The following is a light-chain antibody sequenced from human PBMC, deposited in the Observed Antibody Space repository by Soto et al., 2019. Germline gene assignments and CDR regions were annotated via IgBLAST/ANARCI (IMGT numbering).Light chain of an antibody. CDR2: EVS. Sequence: QSVLTQPASVSGSPVQSITISCTGTSSDVGGYKFVSWYQQHPGKAPKLIIYEVSNRPSGVSNRFSGSKSGNTASLTISGLQAEDEADYHCSSYTRSSSVLFGGGTKVTVL. CDR3: SSYTRSSSVL. J-gene: IGLJ2*01. CDR1: SSDVGGYKF. V-gene: IGLV2-14*01.